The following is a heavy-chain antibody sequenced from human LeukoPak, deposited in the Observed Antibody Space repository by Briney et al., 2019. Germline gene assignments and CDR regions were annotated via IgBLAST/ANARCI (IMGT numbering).Heavy chain of an antibody. CDR3: ARDVPSGHFDY. Sequence: SETLSLTCAVSSYSLTSSYSSTGSDSGGWMRQPPGQGLEGIGSINNRGITFYNPSLKSRLTISVDTSKNQFSLKLTSVTAADTAFYYCARDVPSGHFDYWGQGALVTVSS. CDR2: INNRGIT. J-gene: IGHJ4*02. V-gene: IGHV4-38-2*02. CDR1: SYSLTSSYS. D-gene: IGHD2-2*01.